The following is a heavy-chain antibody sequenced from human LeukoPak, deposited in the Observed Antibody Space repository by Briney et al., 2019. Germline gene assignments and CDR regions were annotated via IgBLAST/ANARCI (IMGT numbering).Heavy chain of an antibody. CDR3: ARGSGDYVWFDP. CDR1: GGSFSGYY. J-gene: IGHJ5*02. D-gene: IGHD4-17*01. Sequence: SETLSLTCAVYGGSFSGYYWSWIRQHPGKGLEWIGYIYYSGSTYYNPSLKSRVTISVDTSKNQFSLKLSSVTAADTAVYYCARGSGDYVWFDPWGQGTLVTVSS. CDR2: IYYSGST. V-gene: IGHV4-31*11.